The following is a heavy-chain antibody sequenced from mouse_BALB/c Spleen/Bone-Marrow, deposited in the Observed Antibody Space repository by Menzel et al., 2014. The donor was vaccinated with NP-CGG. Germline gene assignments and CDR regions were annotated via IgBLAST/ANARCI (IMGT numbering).Heavy chain of an antibody. CDR2: INPDSRTI. Sequence: EVKLMESGGGLVQPGRSLKLSCAASGFDFSSYWMSWVRQAPGKGLEWIGEINPDSRTINYSPSLKDKFIISRDNAKNTLYLQMSKVRSEDTALYYCARLYDYGWFAYWGQGTLVTVSS. CDR3: ARLYDYGWFAY. CDR1: GFDFSSYW. J-gene: IGHJ3*01. D-gene: IGHD2-4*01. V-gene: IGHV4-1*02.